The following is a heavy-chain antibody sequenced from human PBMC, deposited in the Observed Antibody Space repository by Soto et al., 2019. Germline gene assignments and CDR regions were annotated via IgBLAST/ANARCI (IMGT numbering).Heavy chain of an antibody. CDR1: GFTVSSNY. V-gene: IGHV3-66*01. J-gene: IGHJ6*02. D-gene: IGHD6-25*01. CDR2: IYSGGST. CDR3: ARSGGQDYFYYYGMDV. Sequence: GGSLRLSCAASGFTVSSNYMSCVRQAPGKGLEWVSLIYSGGSTYYADSVKGRFTIPRDISKNTLYLQMNSLRAEDTAVYYCARSGGQDYFYYYGMDVWGQGTTVTVSS.